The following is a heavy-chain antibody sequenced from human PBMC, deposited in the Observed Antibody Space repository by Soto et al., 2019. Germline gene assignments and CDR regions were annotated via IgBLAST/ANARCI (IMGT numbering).Heavy chain of an antibody. Sequence: EVQLVESGGGLVQPGGSLRLSCAASGFTFGGHWMHWVRQAPGKGLVWVSRIISDGSYTSYADSVKGRFTISRDNAKSTLYLQMNSLRAEDTAVYYCARAVWQWPTGFDSWGQGTLVTVSS. CDR1: GFTFGGHW. V-gene: IGHV3-74*01. CDR3: ARAVWQWPTGFDS. D-gene: IGHD6-19*01. J-gene: IGHJ4*02. CDR2: IISDGSYT.